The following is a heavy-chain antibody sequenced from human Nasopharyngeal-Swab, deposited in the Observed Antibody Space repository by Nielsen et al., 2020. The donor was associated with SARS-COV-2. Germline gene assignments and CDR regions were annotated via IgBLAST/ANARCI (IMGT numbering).Heavy chain of an antibody. CDR3: ARVDTAMVSYYYYGMDV. V-gene: IGHV4-31*02. Sequence: WIRQPPGKGLEWIGYIYYSGSTYYNPSLKSRVTISVDTSKNQFSLKLSSVTAADTAVYYCARVDTAMVSYYYYGMDVWGQGTTVTVSS. D-gene: IGHD5-18*01. CDR2: IYYSGST. J-gene: IGHJ6*02.